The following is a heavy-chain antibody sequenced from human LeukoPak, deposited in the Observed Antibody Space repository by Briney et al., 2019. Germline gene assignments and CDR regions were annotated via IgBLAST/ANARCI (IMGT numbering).Heavy chain of an antibody. J-gene: IGHJ4*02. V-gene: IGHV3-23*01. CDR1: GLTFSGGA. CDR3: ARYVLGASNYYFDY. CDR2: IIVSGGNT. Sequence: GGSLRLSCAASGLTFSGGAISWVRQAPGKGLEWVSSIIVSGGNTYYTDSVKGRFTISRENSKNTVYLQMNSLRADDTAVYYCARYVLGASNYYFDYWGQGTLVTVSS. D-gene: IGHD2-15*01.